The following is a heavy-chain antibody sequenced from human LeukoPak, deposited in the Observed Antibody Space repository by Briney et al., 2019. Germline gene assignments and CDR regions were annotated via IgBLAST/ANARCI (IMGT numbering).Heavy chain of an antibody. Sequence: SETLSLTCTVSGGSISSYYWSWIRQPPGKGLEWIGYIYYSGSTNYNPSLKSRVTISVDTSKNQFSLKLSSVTAADTAVYYCARDIPHSVPIYDFWSGPRYYMDVWGKGTTVTVSS. CDR2: IYYSGST. CDR1: GGSISSYY. V-gene: IGHV4-59*01. J-gene: IGHJ6*03. D-gene: IGHD3-3*01. CDR3: ARDIPHSVPIYDFWSGPRYYMDV.